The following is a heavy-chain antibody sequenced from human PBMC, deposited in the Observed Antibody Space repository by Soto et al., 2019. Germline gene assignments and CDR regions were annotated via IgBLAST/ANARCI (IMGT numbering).Heavy chain of an antibody. CDR1: GFSFGVSGVG. D-gene: IGHD4-4*01. Sequence: QITLKESGPTLVKPTQTLTLTCTFSGFSFGVSGVGVGWIRQPPGRALEWLGLVFWNDDKRYSPSLKSRLTLTKDTTNNQVVLTVTNVDPGDTGTYYCGRAYSYDFAKWGQGTLVPVSS. CDR2: VFWNDDK. V-gene: IGHV2-5*04. CDR3: GRAYSYDFAK. J-gene: IGHJ4*02.